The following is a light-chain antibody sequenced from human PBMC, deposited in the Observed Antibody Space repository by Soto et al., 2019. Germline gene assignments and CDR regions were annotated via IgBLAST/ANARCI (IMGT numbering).Light chain of an antibody. J-gene: IGLJ1*01. CDR1: SSEVGGYNY. Sequence: SALTQPASVSGSPGQPITISCTGTSSEVGGYNYVSWYQQHPGKAPKLMIYDVSNRPSGVSNRFSGSKSGNTASLTISGLQAEDEADYYCSSYTSSSTYVFGTGTKDTVL. CDR3: SSYTSSSTYV. V-gene: IGLV2-14*01. CDR2: DVS.